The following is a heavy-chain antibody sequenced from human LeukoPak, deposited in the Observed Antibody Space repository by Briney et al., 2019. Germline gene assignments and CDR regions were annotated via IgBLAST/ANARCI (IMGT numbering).Heavy chain of an antibody. V-gene: IGHV3-7*01. J-gene: IGHJ5*02. CDR3: ARGTTTSTIDWYDP. CDR2: INPDGSGP. CDR1: GFTFRNYW. Sequence: QPGGALRLSCAASGFTFRNYWMSWVRQAPGMGLEWVASINPDGSGPSHLDSLGGRFTISRDNARNSLFLQMNTLRAEDTAVYYCARGTTTSTIDWYDPWGQGTRVIVSS. D-gene: IGHD4-17*01.